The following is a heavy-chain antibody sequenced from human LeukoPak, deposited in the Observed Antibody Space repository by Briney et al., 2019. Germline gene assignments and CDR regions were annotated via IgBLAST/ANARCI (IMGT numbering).Heavy chain of an antibody. V-gene: IGHV1-69*05. J-gene: IGHJ3*02. CDR1: GGTFSSYA. CDR3: ARDGLNYYDSSGYYEAFDI. D-gene: IGHD3-22*01. CDR2: IIPIFGTA. Sequence: SVKASCKASGGTFSSYAISWVRQAPGQGLEWMGRIIPIFGTANYAQKFQGRVTITTDESTSTAYMELSSLRSEDTAVYYCARDGLNYYDSSGYYEAFDIWGQGTMVTVSS.